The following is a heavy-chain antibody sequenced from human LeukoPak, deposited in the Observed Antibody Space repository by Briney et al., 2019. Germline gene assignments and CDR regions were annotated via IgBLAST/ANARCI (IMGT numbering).Heavy chain of an antibody. Sequence: SETLSLTCAVSGGSISSGGYSWSWIRQPPGKGLEWIGYIYHSGSTYYNPSLKSRVTISVDRSKNQFSLKLSSVTAADTAVYYCARDGAAAGTVDDYWGQGTLVTVSS. CDR2: IYHSGST. V-gene: IGHV4-30-2*01. J-gene: IGHJ4*02. CDR1: GGSISSGGYS. CDR3: ARDGAAAGTVDDY. D-gene: IGHD6-13*01.